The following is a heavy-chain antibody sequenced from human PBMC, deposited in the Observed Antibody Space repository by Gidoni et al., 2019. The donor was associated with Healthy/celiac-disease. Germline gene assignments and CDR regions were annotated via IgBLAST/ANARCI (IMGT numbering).Heavy chain of an antibody. D-gene: IGHD6-19*01. CDR2: ISSSSSYI. J-gene: IGHJ4*02. V-gene: IGHV3-21*01. Sequence: EVQLVASGGGLVKPGGSLRLSWAASGFTFSSYSMNWVRQAPGKGLEWVSSISSSSSYIYYADSVKGRFTISRDKAKNSLYLQMNSLRAEDTAVYYCARDIVAVAGTIDYWGQGTLVTVSS. CDR1: GFTFSSYS. CDR3: ARDIVAVAGTIDY.